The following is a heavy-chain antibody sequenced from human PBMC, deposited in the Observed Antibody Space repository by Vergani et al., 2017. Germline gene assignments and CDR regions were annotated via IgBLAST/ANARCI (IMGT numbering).Heavy chain of an antibody. J-gene: IGHJ3*02. V-gene: IGHV3-30-3*01. CDR2: ISYDGSNK. D-gene: IGHD3-3*01. Sequence: QVQLVESGGGVVQPGGSLRLSCAASGFTFSSYAMHWVRQAPGKGLEGVAVISYDGSNKYYADSVKGRFTISRDNSKNTLYLQMNSLRAEDTAVYYCARESHTYYDFWSGYYTRDAFDIWGQGTMVTVSS. CDR3: ARESHTYYDFWSGYYTRDAFDI. CDR1: GFTFSSYA.